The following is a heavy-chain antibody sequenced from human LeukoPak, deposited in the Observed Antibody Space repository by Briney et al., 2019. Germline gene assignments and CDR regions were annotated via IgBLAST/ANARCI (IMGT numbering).Heavy chain of an antibody. CDR2: ITYSGST. D-gene: IGHD3-9*01. J-gene: IGHJ4*02. CDR3: ARYYDVLTGYYTFDY. V-gene: IGHV4-34*01. Sequence: SETLSLTCAVYGGSFSGYYWSWIRQSPGKGLEWIGEITYSGSTNSNPTLESRLTISQDISKNRFSLKLSSATAADTAVYYCARYYDVLTGYYTFDYWGQGTLVTVSS. CDR1: GGSFSGYY.